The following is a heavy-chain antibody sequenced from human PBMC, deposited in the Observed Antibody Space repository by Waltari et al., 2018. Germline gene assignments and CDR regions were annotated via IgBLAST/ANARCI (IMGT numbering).Heavy chain of an antibody. D-gene: IGHD2-21*01. CDR2: INHSGST. V-gene: IGHV4-34*01. CDR1: GGSFSGYY. Sequence: QVQLQQWGAGLLKPSETLSLTCAVYGGSFSGYYWSWIRQPPGKGLEWIGEINHSGSTNYNPSLKSRVTISLDTSKNQFSLKLSSVTAADTAVYYCARGREGYCGGDCYSVWFDPWGQGTLVTVS. CDR3: ARGREGYCGGDCYSVWFDP. J-gene: IGHJ5*02.